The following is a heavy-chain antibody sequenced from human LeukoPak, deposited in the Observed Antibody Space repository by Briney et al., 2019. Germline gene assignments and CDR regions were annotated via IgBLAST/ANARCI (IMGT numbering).Heavy chain of an antibody. V-gene: IGHV4-59*01. D-gene: IGHD6-13*01. J-gene: IGHJ4*02. Sequence: SETLSLTCTVSGGSISSYYWSWIRQPPGKGLEWIGYIYYSGSTNYNPSLKSRVTISVDTSKNQFSLKLSSVTAAGTAVYYCARGTYSSSWYRLFDYWGQGTLVTVSS. CDR3: ARGTYSSSWYRLFDY. CDR2: IYYSGST. CDR1: GGSISSYY.